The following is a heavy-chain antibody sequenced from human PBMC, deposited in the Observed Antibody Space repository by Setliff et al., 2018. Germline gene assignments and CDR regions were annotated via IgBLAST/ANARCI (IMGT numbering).Heavy chain of an antibody. V-gene: IGHV1-69*13. CDR3: AARCSSTSCRYYYGSGSSVPFDY. CDR2: IIPMFGTA. D-gene: IGHD3-10*01. CDR1: GGTFSSYA. Sequence: ASVKVSCKASGGTFSSYAISWVRQAPGQGLEWMGGIIPMFGTANYAQKFQGRVTITADESTSTAYMELSSLRSEDTAVYYCAARCSSTSCRYYYGSGSSVPFDYWGQGTLVTVPQ. J-gene: IGHJ4*02.